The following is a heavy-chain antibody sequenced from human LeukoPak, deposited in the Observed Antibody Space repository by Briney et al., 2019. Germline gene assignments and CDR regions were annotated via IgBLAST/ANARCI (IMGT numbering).Heavy chain of an antibody. CDR3: ARPNNPVVVDYYDSSGYYLDY. J-gene: IGHJ4*02. CDR1: GGTFISYA. Sequence: ASVKVSCKASGGTFISYAISWVRQAPGQGLEWMGGIIPIFGTANYAQKFQGRVTITEDESTSTAYMELSSLRSEDTAVYYCARPNNPVVVDYYDSSGYYLDYWGQGTLVTVSS. D-gene: IGHD3-22*01. CDR2: IIPIFGTA. V-gene: IGHV1-69*13.